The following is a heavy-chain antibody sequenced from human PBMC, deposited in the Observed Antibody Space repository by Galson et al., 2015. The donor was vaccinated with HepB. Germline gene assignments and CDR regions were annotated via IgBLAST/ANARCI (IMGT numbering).Heavy chain of an antibody. V-gene: IGHV3-74*01. Sequence: SLRLSCAASGFTFSSYWMHWVRQAPGKGLVWVSRINSDGSSTSYADSVKGRFTISRDNAKNTLYLQMNSLRAEDTAVYYCARFDSSGYYDDYWGQGTLVTVSS. CDR1: GFTFSSYW. CDR2: INSDGSST. D-gene: IGHD3-22*01. J-gene: IGHJ4*02. CDR3: ARFDSSGYYDDY.